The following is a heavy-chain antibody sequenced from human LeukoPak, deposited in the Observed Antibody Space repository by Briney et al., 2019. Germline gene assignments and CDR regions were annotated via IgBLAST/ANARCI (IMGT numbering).Heavy chain of an antibody. CDR3: ARAGLYYYGSGSYNNWFDP. CDR2: IYTSGST. CDR1: GGSISSYY. D-gene: IGHD3-10*01. J-gene: IGHJ5*02. V-gene: IGHV4-4*07. Sequence: SETLSLTCTVSGGSISSYYWSWIRQPAGKGLEWIGRIYTSGSTNYNPSLKSRVTMSVDTSKNQFSLKLSSVTAADTAVYYCARAGLYYYGSGSYNNWFDPWGQGTLVTVPS.